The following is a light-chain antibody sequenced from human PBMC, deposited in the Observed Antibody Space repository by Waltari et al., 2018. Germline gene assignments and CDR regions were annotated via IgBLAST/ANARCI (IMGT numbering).Light chain of an antibody. Sequence: EIVMTQSPATLSVSPGDRATLSCRASQTISSNLAWYQQRRGQAPRLLIYGASNRATGIPARFSGTGSGTEFTLTISSLQSEDFAVYYCQQYNNWPPLFTFGPGTKVDMK. CDR1: QTISSN. V-gene: IGKV3D-15*01. J-gene: IGKJ3*01. CDR2: GAS. CDR3: QQYNNWPPLFT.